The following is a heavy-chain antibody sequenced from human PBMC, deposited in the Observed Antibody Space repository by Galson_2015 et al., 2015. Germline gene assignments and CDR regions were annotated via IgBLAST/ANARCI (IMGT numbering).Heavy chain of an antibody. CDR1: GGTFSSYA. D-gene: IGHD4/OR15-4a*01. CDR3: AREHPSNDYGDSKGLDY. Sequence: SVKVSCKASGGTFSSYAISWVRQAPGQGLEWMGGIIPIFGTANYAQKFQGRVTITADESTSTAYMELSSLRSEDTAVYYCAREHPSNDYGDSKGLDYWGQGTLVTVSS. J-gene: IGHJ4*02. CDR2: IIPIFGTA. V-gene: IGHV1-69*13.